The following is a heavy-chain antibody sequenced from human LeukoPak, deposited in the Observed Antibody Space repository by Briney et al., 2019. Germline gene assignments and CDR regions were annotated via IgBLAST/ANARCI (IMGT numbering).Heavy chain of an antibody. V-gene: IGHV3-23*01. CDR2: TSSSDDGT. CDR1: GFPLRSYA. CDR3: ARAPVTSCRGAFCYPFDL. J-gene: IGHJ4*02. D-gene: IGHD2-21*01. Sequence: GGSLRLSCAASGFPLRSYAMSWVRQLPGKGWEEVSATSSSDDGTYHADSARGRYTNYRDNFRNTLYLPKQRKRVEGAALYYCARAPVTSCRGAFCYPFDLWGQGVLVTVSS.